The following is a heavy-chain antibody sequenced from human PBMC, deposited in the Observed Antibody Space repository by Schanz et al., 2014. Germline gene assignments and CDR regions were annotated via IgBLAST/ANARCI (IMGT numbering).Heavy chain of an antibody. Sequence: QVQLVQSGGEVKKPGASATVSCKASGYTFNNHGISWVRQAPGQGLEWMGKINPSSGTTRIAQNFQGRLTVTRDTSTSTVNMELSSLRSEDTAVYYCARGGFFDSTSFDSWGQGTLVNVSS. V-gene: IGHV1-46*02. CDR2: INPSSGTT. CDR1: GYTFNNHG. D-gene: IGHD2-2*01. CDR3: ARGGFFDSTSFDS. J-gene: IGHJ4*02.